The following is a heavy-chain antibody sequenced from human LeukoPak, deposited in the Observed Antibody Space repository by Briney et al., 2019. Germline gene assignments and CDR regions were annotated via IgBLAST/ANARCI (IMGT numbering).Heavy chain of an antibody. CDR2: IRNKANRYTT. J-gene: IGHJ4*02. CDR1: GFTFSDHH. D-gene: IGHD7-27*01. CDR3: ARSPLGIAPFDY. Sequence: EGSLRLSCAASGFTFSDHHMDWVRQAPGEGLEWVARIRNKANRYTTEYAASVKGRFTISRDDSENSLYLQMDSLKTEDTAVYYCARSPLGIAPFDYWGQGTLVTVSS. V-gene: IGHV3-72*01.